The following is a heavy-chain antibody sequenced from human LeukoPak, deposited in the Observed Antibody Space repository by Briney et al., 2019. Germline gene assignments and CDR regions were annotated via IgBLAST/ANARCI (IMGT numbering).Heavy chain of an antibody. D-gene: IGHD6-13*01. CDR3: AKGGVGIAAAEIGY. CDR1: GFTFSSYG. Sequence: GGSLRLSCSASGFTFSSYGMHWVRQAPGKGLEWVAFIRYDGSNKYYADSVKGRFTISRDNSKNTLYLQMNSLRAEDTAVYYCAKGGVGIAAAEIGYWGQGTLVTVSS. V-gene: IGHV3-30*02. CDR2: IRYDGSNK. J-gene: IGHJ4*02.